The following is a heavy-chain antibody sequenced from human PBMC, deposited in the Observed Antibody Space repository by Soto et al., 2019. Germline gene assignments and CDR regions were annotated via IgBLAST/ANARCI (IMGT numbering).Heavy chain of an antibody. CDR1: GFTFRSYS. CDR2: ISSSSSTI. CDR3: ARDRADYYDSSGYSGFDAFDI. J-gene: IGHJ3*02. Sequence: EVQLVESGGGLVQPGGSLRLSCAASGFTFRSYSMNWVRQAPGKGLEWVSYISSSSSTIYYADSVKGRFTISRDNGKNSVYLQMNSLRDEDTAVYYCARDRADYYDSSGYSGFDAFDIWCQGTMVTVSS. D-gene: IGHD3-22*01. V-gene: IGHV3-48*02.